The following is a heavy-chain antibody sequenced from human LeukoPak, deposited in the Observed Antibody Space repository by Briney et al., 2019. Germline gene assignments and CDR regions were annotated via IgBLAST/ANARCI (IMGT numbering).Heavy chain of an antibody. D-gene: IGHD2-15*01. Sequence: ASVKVSCKASGGTFSSYAISWVRQAPGQGLEWMGGIIPIFGTANYAQKFQGRVTITTDESTSTAYMELSSLRSEDTAVYYCASEHPGDGQLLQNYYYYSMDVWGKGTTVTVSS. CDR2: IIPIFGTA. J-gene: IGHJ6*03. CDR1: GGTFSSYA. V-gene: IGHV1-69*05. CDR3: ASEHPGDGQLLQNYYYYSMDV.